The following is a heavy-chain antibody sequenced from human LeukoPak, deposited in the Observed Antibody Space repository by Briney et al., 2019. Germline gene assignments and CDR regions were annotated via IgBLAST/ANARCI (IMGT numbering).Heavy chain of an antibody. CDR2: IYTSGST. J-gene: IGHJ4*02. CDR1: GGSISSGSYY. CDR3: ASTGIAAAGSDY. V-gene: IGHV4-61*02. Sequence: SQTLSLTCTVSGGSISSGSYYWSWIRQPAGKGLEWIGRIYTSGSTNYNPSLKSRVTVSVDTSKNQFSPKLSSVTAADTAVYYCASTGIAAAGSDYWGQGTLVTVSS. D-gene: IGHD6-13*01.